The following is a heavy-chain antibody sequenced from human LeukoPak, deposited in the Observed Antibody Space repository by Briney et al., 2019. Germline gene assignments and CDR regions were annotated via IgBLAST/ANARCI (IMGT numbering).Heavy chain of an antibody. V-gene: IGHV1-46*01. J-gene: IGHJ4*02. Sequence: ASVKVSCKASGYTFTGYYMHWVRQAPGQGLEWMGIINPSGGSTSYAQKFQGRVTMTRDTSTSTVYMELSSLRSEDTAVYYCARARLYGDYVAYFDYWGQGTLVTVSS. CDR2: INPSGGST. D-gene: IGHD4-17*01. CDR1: GYTFTGYY. CDR3: ARARLYGDYVAYFDY.